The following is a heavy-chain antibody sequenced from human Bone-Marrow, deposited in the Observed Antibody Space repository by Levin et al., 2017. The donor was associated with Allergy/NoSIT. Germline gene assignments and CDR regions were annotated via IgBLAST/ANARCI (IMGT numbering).Heavy chain of an antibody. CDR2: ISDTGRNV. CDR1: GFTFSSST. CDR3: VRGDSRDY. D-gene: IGHD6-13*01. J-gene: IGHJ4*02. V-gene: IGHV3-21*01. Sequence: GGSLRLSCAASGFTFSSSTMNWVRQAPGEGLEWVSSISDTGRNVHYADSVKGRFTISRDNAKNSLFLQMNSLRAEDTAVYYCVRGDSRDYWGQGTLVTVSS.